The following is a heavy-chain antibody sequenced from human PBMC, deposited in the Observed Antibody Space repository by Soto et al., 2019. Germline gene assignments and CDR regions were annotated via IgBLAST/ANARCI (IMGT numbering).Heavy chain of an antibody. CDR2: MNPNSGNT. Sequence: ASVKVSCKASGYTFTSYDINWVRQATGQGLEWMGWMNPNSGNTGYAQKFQGRVTMTRNTSISTAYMELSSLRSEDTAVYYCARAQRIVTTHNQLLFYRGQGTLVTGSS. CDR3: ARAQRIVTTHNQLLFY. J-gene: IGHJ4*02. D-gene: IGHD2-2*01. V-gene: IGHV1-8*01. CDR1: GYTFTSYD.